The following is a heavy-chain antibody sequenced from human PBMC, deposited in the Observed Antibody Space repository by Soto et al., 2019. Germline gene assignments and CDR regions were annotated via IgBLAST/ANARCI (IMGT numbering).Heavy chain of an antibody. CDR1: GGSISSYY. J-gene: IGHJ3*02. V-gene: IGHV4-59*01. Sequence: QVQLQESGPGLVKPSETLSLTCTVSGGSISSYYWSWIRQPPGKGLEWIGYIYYSGSTNYNPSLKSRVTISVDTSKNQFSLKLSSVTAADTAVYYCARGARDWAFDIWGQGTMVTVSS. CDR2: IYYSGST. CDR3: ARGARDWAFDI. D-gene: IGHD2-21*01.